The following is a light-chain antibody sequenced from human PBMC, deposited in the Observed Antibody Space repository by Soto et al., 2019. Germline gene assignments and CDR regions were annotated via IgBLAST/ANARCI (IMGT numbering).Light chain of an antibody. Sequence: EIVLKQSPGTLSLSPGERATLSCRASQSVSSSYLAWYQQKPGQAPRLLIYGASSRATGIPDRFSGSGSGTDFTLTISRLEPEDFAVYYCQQYNNWPPSGKTFGQGTKVDIK. J-gene: IGKJ1*01. CDR2: GAS. CDR3: QQYNNWPPSGKT. V-gene: IGKV3-20*01. CDR1: QSVSSSY.